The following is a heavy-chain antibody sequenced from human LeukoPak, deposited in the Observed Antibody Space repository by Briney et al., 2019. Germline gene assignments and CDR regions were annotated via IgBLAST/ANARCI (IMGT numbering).Heavy chain of an antibody. J-gene: IGHJ3*02. Sequence: GGSLRLSCAASGFTFSDYYMSWIRQAPGKGLEWVSYISSSGTTIYYADSVKGRFTISRDNAKNSLYLQMNSLRAEDTAVYYCARAYYYDSRDAFDIWGQGTMVTVSS. CDR2: ISSSGTTI. D-gene: IGHD3-22*01. CDR1: GFTFSDYY. V-gene: IGHV3-11*04. CDR3: ARAYYYDSRDAFDI.